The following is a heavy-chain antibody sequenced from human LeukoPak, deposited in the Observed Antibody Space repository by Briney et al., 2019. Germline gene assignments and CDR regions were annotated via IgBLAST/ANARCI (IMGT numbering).Heavy chain of an antibody. Sequence: ASVKVSCKASGYTFTGYYMHWVRQAPGQGLGWMGWINPNSGGTKYTQKFQGRVTMTRDTSISTAYMELSRLRSDDTAVYYCARDLGVAVALDALDIWGQGTMVTVSS. J-gene: IGHJ3*02. CDR1: GYTFTGYY. CDR3: ARDLGVAVALDALDI. D-gene: IGHD6-19*01. V-gene: IGHV1-2*02. CDR2: INPNSGGT.